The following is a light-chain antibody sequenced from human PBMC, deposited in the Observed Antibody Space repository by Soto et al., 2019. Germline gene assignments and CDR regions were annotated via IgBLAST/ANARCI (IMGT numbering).Light chain of an antibody. CDR2: KAS. CDR1: QSISNW. CDR3: QQSTSYPVT. J-gene: IGKJ3*01. V-gene: IGKV1-5*03. Sequence: QMTQSPSTLSASVGDRVTITCRASQSISNWLAWYQQKPGKVPKLLIYKASTLQSGVPSRFSGSGSGTEFTLTISSLQPDDFATYYCQQSTSYPVTFGPGTKVDIK.